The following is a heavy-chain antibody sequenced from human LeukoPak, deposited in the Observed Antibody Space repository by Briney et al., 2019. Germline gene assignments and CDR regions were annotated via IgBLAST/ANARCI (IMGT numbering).Heavy chain of an antibody. CDR3: ASGGILRFLEWFSALDI. V-gene: IGHV3-21*01. CDR1: GFTFSSYS. Sequence: PGGSLRLSCAASGFTFSSYSMNWVRQAPGKGLEWVSSISSSSSYIYYADSVKGRFTISRDNAKNSLYLQMNSLRAEDTAVYYCASGGILRFLEWFSALDIWGQGTMVTVSS. D-gene: IGHD3-3*01. J-gene: IGHJ3*02. CDR2: ISSSSSYI.